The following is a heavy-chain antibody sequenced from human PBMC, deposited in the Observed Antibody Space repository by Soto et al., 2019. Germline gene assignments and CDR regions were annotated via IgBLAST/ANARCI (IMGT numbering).Heavy chain of an antibody. CDR3: ARSSNYDCWSGYPSYYFDY. V-gene: IGHV1-3*01. CDR2: INAGNGNT. Sequence: VKGYRKTVGYTKSSYAVRWVRQDPGQRLEWMGWINAGNGNTKYSQKFQGRVTITRDTSASTAYMELSSLRSEDTAVYYCARSSNYDCWSGYPSYYFDYWGQGTLVTVSS. D-gene: IGHD3-3*01. CDR1: GYTKSSYA. J-gene: IGHJ4*02.